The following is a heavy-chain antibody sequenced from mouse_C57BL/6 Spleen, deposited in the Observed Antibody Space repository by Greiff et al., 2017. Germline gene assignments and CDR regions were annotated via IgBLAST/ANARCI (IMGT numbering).Heavy chain of an antibody. CDR2: ISSGGSYT. V-gene: IGHV5-6*01. CDR3: ARHPGTWTFFDY. CDR1: GFTFSSYG. D-gene: IGHD4-1*01. J-gene: IGHJ2*02. Sequence: EVMLVESGGDLGKPGGSLKLSCAASGFTFSSYGMSWVRQTPDKRLEWVATISSGGSYTYYPDSVKGRFTISRDNAKNTLYLQMSSLESEDTARYYCARHPGTWTFFDYWGQGTSLTVSS.